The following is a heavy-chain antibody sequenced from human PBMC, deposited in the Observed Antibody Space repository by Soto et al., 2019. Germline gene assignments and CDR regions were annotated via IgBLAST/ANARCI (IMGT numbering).Heavy chain of an antibody. CDR2: IXXXSXYX. Sequence: PGGSLRLSCAASGFTFSSYSMNWVRQAPGKGLEWXSSIXXXSXYXXXAXXXXGRFTISRDNAKNSLYLQMNSLRAEDTAVYYCARGGSYDFDAFDIWGQGTMVTVSS. CDR3: ARGGSYDFDAFDI. J-gene: IGHJ3*02. V-gene: IGHV3-21*01. CDR1: GFTFSSYS. D-gene: IGHD1-26*01.